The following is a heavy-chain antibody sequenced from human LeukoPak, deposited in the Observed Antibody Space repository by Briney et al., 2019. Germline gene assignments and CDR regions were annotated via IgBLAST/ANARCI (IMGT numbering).Heavy chain of an antibody. V-gene: IGHV4-34*01. D-gene: IGHD5-24*01. CDR1: GGSFSGYY. J-gene: IGHJ4*02. Sequence: PSETLSLTCAVYGGSFSGYYWSWIRQPPGKGLEWIGEINHSGSTNYNPSLKSRVTISVDTSKNQFSLKLSSVTAADTAVYYCARARGGYKRYYFDYWGQGTLLTVSS. CDR2: INHSGST. CDR3: ARARGGYKRYYFDY.